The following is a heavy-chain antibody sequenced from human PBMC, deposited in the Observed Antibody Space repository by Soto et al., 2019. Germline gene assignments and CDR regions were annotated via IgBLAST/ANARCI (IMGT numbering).Heavy chain of an antibody. CDR2: IYTSGST. CDR1: GGSISSYY. Sequence: PSETLSLTCTVSGGSISSYYWSWIRQPAGKGLEWIGRIYTSGSTNYNPSLKSRVTMSVDTSKNQFSLKLSSVTAADTAVYYCARDRYYYCSGSYFYYYGMDVWGQGTTVTVSS. D-gene: IGHD3-10*01. CDR3: ARDRYYYCSGSYFYYYGMDV. V-gene: IGHV4-4*07. J-gene: IGHJ6*02.